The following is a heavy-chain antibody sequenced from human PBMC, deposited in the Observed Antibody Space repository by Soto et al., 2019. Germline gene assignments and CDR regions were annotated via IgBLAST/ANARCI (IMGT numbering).Heavy chain of an antibody. CDR1: GGSISSGAYY. CDR3: AKGATVTTDDAFDI. J-gene: IGHJ3*02. CDR2: IYYSGST. D-gene: IGHD4-17*01. Sequence: QVQLQESGPGLVKPSQTLSLTCTVSGGSISSGAYYWSWIRQHPGKGLEWIGYIYYSGSTYYNPSPRRRLTSAVDTSKNQFSLKLGSVTAADTAVYYCAKGATVTTDDAFDIWGQGTMVTVSS. V-gene: IGHV4-31*03.